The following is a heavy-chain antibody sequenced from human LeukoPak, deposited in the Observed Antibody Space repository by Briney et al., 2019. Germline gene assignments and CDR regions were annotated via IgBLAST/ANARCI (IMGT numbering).Heavy chain of an antibody. V-gene: IGHV3-23*01. CDR3: VLRGGATDY. CDR1: GFTFSSFV. Sequence: PGGSLRLSCAASGFTFSSFVLNWVRQASGKGLEWVSTISGSGGTTYYADSVKGRFTISRDNSKNTLYLQMNSLRAEDTAVYYCVLRGGATDYWGQGTLVTVSS. J-gene: IGHJ4*02. D-gene: IGHD3-16*01. CDR2: ISGSGGTT.